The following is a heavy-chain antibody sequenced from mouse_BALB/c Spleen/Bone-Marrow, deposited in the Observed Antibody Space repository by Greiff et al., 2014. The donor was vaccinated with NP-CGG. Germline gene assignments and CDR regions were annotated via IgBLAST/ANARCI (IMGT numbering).Heavy chain of an antibody. CDR2: IWGDGSK. CDR3: AKYGLFAY. CDR1: GFSLTSYG. V-gene: IGHV2-3*01. Sequence: QVQLKDSGPGLVAPSQSLSITCTVSGFSLTSYGVSWVRQPPGKGLEWLGVIWGDGSKNYHSALITRLGNNKDNSKNQVFLKLNSQQTDDTATDYCAKYGLFAYWGQGTLVTVSA. J-gene: IGHJ3*01. D-gene: IGHD2-10*02.